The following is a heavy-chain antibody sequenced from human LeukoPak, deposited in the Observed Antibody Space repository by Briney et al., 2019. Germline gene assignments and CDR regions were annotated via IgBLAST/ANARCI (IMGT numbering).Heavy chain of an antibody. CDR2: ISGSSAAI. J-gene: IGHJ6*03. CDR3: ARDPSRGYNYYSYMDV. V-gene: IGHV3-48*01. CDR1: GFSFSNYA. D-gene: IGHD6-13*01. Sequence: PGGSLRLSCAASGFSFSNYAMNWVRQAPGKGLEWVSYISGSSAAIYYADSVEGRFTISREKAKNSLYLQMNSLRAVATPVYYCARDPSRGYNYYSYMDVWGKGTTVTVSS.